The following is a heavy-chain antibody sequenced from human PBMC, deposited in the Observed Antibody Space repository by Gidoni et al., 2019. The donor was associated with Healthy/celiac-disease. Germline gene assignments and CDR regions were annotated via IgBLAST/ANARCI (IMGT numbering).Heavy chain of an antibody. Sequence: QVQLVQSGAEVKKPGSSVKVSCTASGGTFSSYAISWVRQAPGQGLEWMGGIIPIFGTANYAQKFQGRVTITADKSTSTAYMELSSLRSEDTAVYYCARVVLTGTSPKDRGYYYYGMDVWGQGTTVTVSS. V-gene: IGHV1-69*06. CDR1: GGTFSSYA. CDR3: ARVVLTGTSPKDRGYYYYGMDV. D-gene: IGHD1-7*01. J-gene: IGHJ6*02. CDR2: IIPIFGTA.